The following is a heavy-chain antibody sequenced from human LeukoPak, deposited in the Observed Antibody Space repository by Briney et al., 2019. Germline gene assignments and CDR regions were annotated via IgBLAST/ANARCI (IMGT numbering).Heavy chain of an antibody. J-gene: IGHJ4*02. V-gene: IGHV3-23*01. CDR2: ISSSGDTT. CDR1: GFTFGSFA. CDR3: AKDYSIWSGYYFDF. D-gene: IGHD3-3*01. Sequence: GGSLRLSCTASGFTFGSFAMSWVRQAPGKGLEWVSGISSSGDTTYYADSVKGRFTISRDNSKKTMYLQMRSLRAEDTAVYYCAKDYSIWSGYYFDFWGQGILVTVSS.